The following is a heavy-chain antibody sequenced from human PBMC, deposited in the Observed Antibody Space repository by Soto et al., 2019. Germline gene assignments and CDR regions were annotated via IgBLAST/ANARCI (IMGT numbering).Heavy chain of an antibody. CDR3: ASPDGTKDYDILTAYDY. J-gene: IGHJ4*02. D-gene: IGHD3-9*01. V-gene: IGHV3-30-3*01. CDR1: AFTFSSYA. Sequence: QVQLVESGGGVVQPGRSLRLSCAASAFTFSSYAMHWVRQAPGKGLEWVAVISYDGSNKYYADSVKGRFTISRDNSKNTLYLQMNSLRAEDTAVYYCASPDGTKDYDILTAYDYWGQGTLVTVSS. CDR2: ISYDGSNK.